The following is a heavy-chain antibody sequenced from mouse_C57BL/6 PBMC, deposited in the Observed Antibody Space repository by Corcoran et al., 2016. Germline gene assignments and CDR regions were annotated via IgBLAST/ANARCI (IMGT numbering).Heavy chain of an antibody. CDR1: GFSLSTSGMG. Sequence: QVTLKESGPGILQSSQTLSLTCSFSGFSLSTSGMGVSWIRQPSGKGLEWLAHIYWDDDKRYNPSLKSRLTISKDSSRNQVFLKITSVDTADPATYYCYRSVITTVQRGFAYWGQGTLVTFAA. CDR3: YRSVITTVQRGFAY. J-gene: IGHJ3*01. V-gene: IGHV8-12*01. D-gene: IGHD1-2*01. CDR2: IYWDDDK.